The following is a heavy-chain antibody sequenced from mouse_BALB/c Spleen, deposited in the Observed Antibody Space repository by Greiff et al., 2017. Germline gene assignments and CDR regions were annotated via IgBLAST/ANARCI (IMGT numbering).Heavy chain of an antibody. V-gene: IGHV5-6-5*01. CDR2: ISSGGST. J-gene: IGHJ3*01. Sequence: EVQVVESGGGLVKPGGSLKLSCAASGFTFSSYAMSWVRQTPEKRLEWVASISSGGSTYYPDSVKGRFTISRDNARNILYLQMSSLRSEDTAMYYCARGGDYDYDEGFAYWGQGTLVTVSA. CDR1: GFTFSSYA. D-gene: IGHD2-4*01. CDR3: ARGGDYDYDEGFAY.